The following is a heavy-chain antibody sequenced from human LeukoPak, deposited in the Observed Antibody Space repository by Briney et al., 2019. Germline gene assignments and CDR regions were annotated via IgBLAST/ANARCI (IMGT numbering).Heavy chain of an antibody. CDR3: ARALVDIVATTYFDY. Sequence: SVKVSCKASGGTFSSYAISWVRQAPGQGLEWMGGIIPIFGTANYAQKFQGRVTITADKSASTAYVELSSLRSEDTAMYYCARALVDIVATTYFDYWGQGTLVTVSS. CDR2: IIPIFGTA. CDR1: GGTFSSYA. J-gene: IGHJ4*02. D-gene: IGHD5-12*01. V-gene: IGHV1-69*06.